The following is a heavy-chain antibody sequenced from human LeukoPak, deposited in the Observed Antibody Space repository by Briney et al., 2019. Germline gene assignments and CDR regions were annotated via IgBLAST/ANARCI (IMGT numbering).Heavy chain of an antibody. Sequence: GASAKVSCKASGYTFTSYGISWVRQAPGQGLEWMGWISAYNGNTNYAQKLQGRVTMTTDTSTSTAYMELRSLRSDDTAVYYCVRAKTCGGDCVRGWFDPWGQGTLVTVSS. J-gene: IGHJ5*02. CDR3: VRAKTCGGDCVRGWFDP. CDR2: ISAYNGNT. CDR1: GYTFTSYG. V-gene: IGHV1-18*01. D-gene: IGHD2-21*01.